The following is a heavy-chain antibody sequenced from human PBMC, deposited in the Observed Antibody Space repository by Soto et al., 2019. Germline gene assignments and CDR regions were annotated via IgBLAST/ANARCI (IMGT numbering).Heavy chain of an antibody. CDR2: IYYSGST. V-gene: IGHV4-59*01. CDR1: GGSISSYY. J-gene: IGHJ5*02. Sequence: SETLSLTCTVSGGSISSYYWGWIRQPPGKGLEWIGYIYYSGSTNYNPSLKSRVTISVDTSKNQFSLKLSSVTAADTAVYYCARDRLYYYDSSGYRRGFDPWGQGTLVTVSS. CDR3: ARDRLYYYDSSGYRRGFDP. D-gene: IGHD3-22*01.